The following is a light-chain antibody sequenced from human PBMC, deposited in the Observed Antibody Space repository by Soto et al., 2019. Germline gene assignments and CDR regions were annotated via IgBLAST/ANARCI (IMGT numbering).Light chain of an antibody. Sequence: DIQMTQSPSTLSASVGDRVTITCRASQNINSWLAWYQQKPGKAPKLLIYKASNLESGVPSRFSGSGSGTDFTLTISSLQPDDFATYHCQQYESFFPLTFGGGTRWIS. J-gene: IGKJ4*01. CDR1: QNINSW. CDR3: QQYESFFPLT. CDR2: KAS. V-gene: IGKV1-5*03.